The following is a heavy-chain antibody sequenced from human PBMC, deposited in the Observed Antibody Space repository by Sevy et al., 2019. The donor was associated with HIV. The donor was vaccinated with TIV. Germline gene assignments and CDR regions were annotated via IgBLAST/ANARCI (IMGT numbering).Heavy chain of an antibody. CDR3: ARGGGNSFLDAFDI. V-gene: IGHV4-61*02. J-gene: IGHJ3*02. D-gene: IGHD2-21*02. CDR2: IYTSGST. CDR1: GGSISSGSYY. Sequence: SETLSLTCTVSGGSISSGSYYWSWIRQPAGKGLEWIGRIYTSGSTNYNPSLKSRGTISVDTSKNQFSLKLSSVTAADTAVYYCARGGGNSFLDAFDIWGHGTMVTVSS.